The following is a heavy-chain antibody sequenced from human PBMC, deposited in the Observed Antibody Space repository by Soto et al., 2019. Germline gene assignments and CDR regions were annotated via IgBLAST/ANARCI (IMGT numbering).Heavy chain of an antibody. CDR3: AKGPATVTTVYYYYYGMDV. CDR1: GFTFSSYA. V-gene: IGHV3-23*01. J-gene: IGHJ6*02. CDR2: ISGSGGST. D-gene: IGHD4-17*01. Sequence: PGGSLRLSCAASGFTFSSYAMSWVRQAPGKGLEWVSAISGSGGSTYYADSVKGRFTISRDNSKNTLYLQMNSLRAEDTAVYYCAKGPATVTTVYYYYYGMDVWGQGTTVTVSS.